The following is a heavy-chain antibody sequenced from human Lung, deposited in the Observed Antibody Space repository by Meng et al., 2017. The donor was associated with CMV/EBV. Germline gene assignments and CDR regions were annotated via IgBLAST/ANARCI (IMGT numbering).Heavy chain of an antibody. D-gene: IGHD3-3*01. V-gene: IGHV3-11*01. J-gene: IGHJ5*02. Sequence: SXKISXAASGFTFSDYYMCWIRQAPGQGLEWVSYISSSGSTIYYADSVKGRFTISRDNSKNSLYLQMNSLRAEDTAVYYCAREVAYDFWSGYNWLDPWGQGTXVTVSS. CDR1: GFTFSDYY. CDR3: AREVAYDFWSGYNWLDP. CDR2: ISSSGSTI.